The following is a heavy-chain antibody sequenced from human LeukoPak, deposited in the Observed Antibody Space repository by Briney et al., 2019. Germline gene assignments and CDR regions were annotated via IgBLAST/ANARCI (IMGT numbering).Heavy chain of an antibody. J-gene: IGHJ4*02. CDR3: TREPGGDYSPDY. D-gene: IGHD4-17*01. Sequence: GGSLRLSCAASGFTFSSYGMHWFRQAPGKGLEWVGFIRSKAYGGTTEYAASVKGRFTISRDDSKSIAYLQMNSLKTEDTAVYYCTREPGGDYSPDYWGQGTLVTVSS. V-gene: IGHV3-49*03. CDR2: IRSKAYGGTT. CDR1: GFTFSSYG.